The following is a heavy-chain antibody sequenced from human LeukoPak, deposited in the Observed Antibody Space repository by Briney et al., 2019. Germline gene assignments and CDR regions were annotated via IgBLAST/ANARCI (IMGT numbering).Heavy chain of an antibody. J-gene: IGHJ5*02. CDR1: GGTFSSYA. V-gene: IGHV1-69*13. D-gene: IGHD2-2*01. Sequence: GASVKVSCKASGGTFSSYAISWVRQAPGQGLEWMGGIIPIFGTANFAQKFQGRVTITADESTSTAYMELSSLGSEDTAVYYCARDRGDPRVVPAAISWFDPWGQGTLVTVSS. CDR2: IIPIFGTA. CDR3: ARDRGDPRVVPAAISWFDP.